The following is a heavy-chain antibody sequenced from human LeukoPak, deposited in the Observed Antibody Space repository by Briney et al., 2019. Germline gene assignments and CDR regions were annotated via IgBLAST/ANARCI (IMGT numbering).Heavy chain of an antibody. CDR2: INHSGST. CDR3: VRGWLRYSYTKYDY. CDR1: GGSFGGYY. D-gene: IGHD5-18*01. V-gene: IGHV4-34*01. J-gene: IGHJ4*02. Sequence: PSETLSLTCAVYGGSFGGYYWSWIRQPPGKGLEWIGEINHSGSTNYNPSLKSRVTISVDTSKNQFSLKLSSVTAADTAVYYCVRGWLRYSYTKYDYWGQGTLVTVSS.